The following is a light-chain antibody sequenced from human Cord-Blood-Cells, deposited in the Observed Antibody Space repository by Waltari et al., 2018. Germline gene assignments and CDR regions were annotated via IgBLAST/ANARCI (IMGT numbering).Light chain of an antibody. CDR3: NSRDSSGNHLV. CDR2: GKN. CDR1: SLRSYY. V-gene: IGLV3-19*01. J-gene: IGLJ2*01. Sequence: SSELTQDPAVSVALGQTVRITCQGDSLRSYYASWYQQKPGQAPVLVIYGKNNRPSGIQNRFSGSSSRNTASLTITGAQAEDEADYYCNSRDSSGNHLVFGGGTKLTVL.